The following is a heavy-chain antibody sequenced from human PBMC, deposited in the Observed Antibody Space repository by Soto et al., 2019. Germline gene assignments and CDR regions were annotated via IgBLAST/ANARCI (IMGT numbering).Heavy chain of an antibody. CDR1: GGSISSYY. J-gene: IGHJ3*02. CDR3: ARPVVMTAHDAFDI. Sequence: SSETLSLTCTVSGGSISSYYWNWIRQPPGKGLEWIGYINYSGSTHYNPSLKGRVTISVDTSKNQFSLKLSSVTAADTAVYYCARPVVMTAHDAFDIWGQGTMVTV. D-gene: IGHD2-21*02. V-gene: IGHV4-59*01. CDR2: INYSGST.